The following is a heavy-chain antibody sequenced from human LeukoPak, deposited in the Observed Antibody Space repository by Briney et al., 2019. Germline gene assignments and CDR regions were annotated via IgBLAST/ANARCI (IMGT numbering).Heavy chain of an antibody. CDR1: GFIFSSYW. J-gene: IGHJ4*02. D-gene: IGHD3-10*01. CDR2: IKQDGSEK. Sequence: GGSLRLSCEVSGFIFSSYWMSWVRQAPGKGLEWVANIKQDGSEKYYVDSVKGRFTISRDNAKNSLYLQMNSLRAEDTAVYYCARDLEGSGSFYRPSYDYWGQGTLVTVSS. V-gene: IGHV3-7*01. CDR3: ARDLEGSGSFYRPSYDY.